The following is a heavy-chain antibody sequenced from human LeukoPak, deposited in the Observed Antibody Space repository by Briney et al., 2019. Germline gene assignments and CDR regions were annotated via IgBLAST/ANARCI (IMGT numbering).Heavy chain of an antibody. Sequence: GGSLRLSCAASGFTSSNYAMHWVRQAPGKGLEWVAFISSDESDKYYADSVKGRFTISRDNSKNTLYLQMNSLRAEDTAVYYCAREDYDFWSGYYAYYFDYWGQGTLVTVSS. D-gene: IGHD3-3*01. CDR3: AREDYDFWSGYYAYYFDY. J-gene: IGHJ4*02. V-gene: IGHV3-30-3*01. CDR1: GFTSSNYA. CDR2: ISSDESDK.